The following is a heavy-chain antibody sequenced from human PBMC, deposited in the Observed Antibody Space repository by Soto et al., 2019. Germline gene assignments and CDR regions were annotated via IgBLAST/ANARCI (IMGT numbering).Heavy chain of an antibody. CDR3: ARGLEYCSGGSCYSYSYYYYMDV. V-gene: IGHV4-59*01. J-gene: IGHJ6*03. CDR2: IYYSGST. D-gene: IGHD2-15*01. CDR1: GGSISSYY. Sequence: SETLSITCTVSGGSISSYYWSWIRQPPGKGLEWIGYIYYSGSTNYNPSLKSRVTISVDTSKNQFSLKLSSVTAADTAVYYCARGLEYCSGGSCYSYSYYYYMDVWGKGTTVTV.